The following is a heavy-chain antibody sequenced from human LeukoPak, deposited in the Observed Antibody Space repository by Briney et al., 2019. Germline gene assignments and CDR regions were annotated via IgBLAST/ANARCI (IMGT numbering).Heavy chain of an antibody. V-gene: IGHV3-30*16. CDR2: ISYDGSKK. D-gene: IGHD3-10*01. CDR1: GFTFNSYA. Sequence: GGPLRLSWAAWGFTFNSYAMHGVRQAPGKGLEGVAVISYDGSKKYYADSVKGRFTISRANSKNTLYLQMNSLRAEDTAVYYCAREVVLLWFGDHSGGAFDIWGQGTMVTVSS. J-gene: IGHJ3*02. CDR3: AREVVLLWFGDHSGGAFDI.